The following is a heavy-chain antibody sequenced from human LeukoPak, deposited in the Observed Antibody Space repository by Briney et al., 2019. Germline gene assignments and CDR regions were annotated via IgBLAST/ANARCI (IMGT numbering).Heavy chain of an antibody. D-gene: IGHD3-22*01. CDR3: AKSSDYYDSSAYSH. Sequence: GGSLRLSCAVSGFTFSSYAINWVRQAPGKGLEWVSSISGSSGSTFYADSVKGRFTISRDNSKNTLYLQMNSLRAEDTAIYYCAKSSDYYDSSAYSHWGQGTLVTVSS. J-gene: IGHJ4*02. V-gene: IGHV3-23*01. CDR2: ISGSSGST. CDR1: GFTFSSYA.